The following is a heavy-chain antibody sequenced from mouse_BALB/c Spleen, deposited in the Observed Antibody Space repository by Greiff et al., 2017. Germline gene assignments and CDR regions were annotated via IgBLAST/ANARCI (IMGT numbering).Heavy chain of an antibody. CDR1: GFTFSSYG. J-gene: IGHJ4*01. V-gene: IGHV5-6*01. Sequence: EVQLQQSGGDLVKPGGSLKLSCAASGFTFSSYGMSWVRQTPDKRLEWVATISSGGSYTYYPDSVKGRFTISRDNAKNTLYLQMSSLKSEDTAMYYCARQSHYYAMDYWGQGTSVSVSS. CDR2: ISSGGSYT. CDR3: ARQSHYYAMDY.